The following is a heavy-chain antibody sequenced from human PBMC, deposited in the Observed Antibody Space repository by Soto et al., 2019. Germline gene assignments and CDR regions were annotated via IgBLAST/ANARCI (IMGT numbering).Heavy chain of an antibody. CDR3: VRGRTHRHSYYYYSGMDV. CDR1: GGTFSSYA. CDR2: IIRIVGTA. Sequence: SVPVSCKASGGTFSSYAISWVRQAPGQGLEWMGGIIRIVGTANYSQEFQGRGTITADKSTSTAYMALSSLRSEDTAVYSCVRGRTHRHSYYYYSGMDVWGKGPTVTVPP. J-gene: IGHJ6*04. V-gene: IGHV1-69*06.